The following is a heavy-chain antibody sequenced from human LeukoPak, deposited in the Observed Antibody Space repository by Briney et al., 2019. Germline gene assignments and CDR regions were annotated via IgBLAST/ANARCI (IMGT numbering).Heavy chain of an antibody. CDR3: ARTWRDIVVVPAAFHFDY. D-gene: IGHD2-2*01. CDR1: GFSFSSYW. J-gene: IGHJ4*02. V-gene: IGHV3-7*01. CDR2: IKGDGSEK. Sequence: GGSLRLSCAASGFSFSSYWMKWVRQDPGKGLEWVANIKGDGSEKYYVDSVKGRFTISRDNAKNSLYLQMNSLRAEDTAVYYCARTWRDIVVVPAAFHFDYWGQGTLVTVSS.